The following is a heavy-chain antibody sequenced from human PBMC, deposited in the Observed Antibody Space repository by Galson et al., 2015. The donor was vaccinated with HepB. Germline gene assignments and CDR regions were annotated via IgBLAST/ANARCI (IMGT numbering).Heavy chain of an antibody. V-gene: IGHV3-72*01. CDR2: TRNKAKGYTI. D-gene: IGHD1-14*01. CDR3: TRPSLSGIPEDY. CDR1: GFTFSDYY. J-gene: IGHJ4*02. Sequence: SLRLSCAASGFTFSDYYMDWVRQAPGKGLEWVGRTRNKAKGYTIDYAASVKGRFSISRDDSQNSMYLQMNSLKTEDTAVYYCTRPSLSGIPEDYWGQGTLVIVSS.